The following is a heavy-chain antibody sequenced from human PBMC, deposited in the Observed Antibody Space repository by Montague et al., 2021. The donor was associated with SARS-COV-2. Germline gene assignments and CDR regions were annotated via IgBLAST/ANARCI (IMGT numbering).Heavy chain of an antibody. CDR3: TSGREGNYNVMDV. CDR1: GDSVSINSAT. Sequence: CAISGDSVSINSATWNWVRQSPSRGLEWLGMTYYRSKRYNDYAVSVRGRVTINPDTSKNQFSLQLNSVTPEDTAIYYCTSGREGNYNVMDVWGQGTTVTVSS. CDR2: TYYRSKRYN. V-gene: IGHV6-1*01. D-gene: IGHD1-1*01. J-gene: IGHJ6*02.